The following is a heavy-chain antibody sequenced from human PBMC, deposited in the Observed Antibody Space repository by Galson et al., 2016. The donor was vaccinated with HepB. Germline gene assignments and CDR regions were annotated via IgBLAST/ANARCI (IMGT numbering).Heavy chain of an antibody. Sequence: SLRLSCAASGFTFGDYARFWVRRAPGKGLEWVATISWNGEDKNYADSLGGRFTISRDNARDSLFLQMNNMRGEDTATYFCAREVTTVTTNFGLAVWGEGAAVTVSS. D-gene: IGHD4-11*01. J-gene: IGHJ6*04. CDR1: GFTFGDYA. CDR3: AREVTTVTTNFGLAV. V-gene: IGHV3-9*01. CDR2: ISWNGEDK.